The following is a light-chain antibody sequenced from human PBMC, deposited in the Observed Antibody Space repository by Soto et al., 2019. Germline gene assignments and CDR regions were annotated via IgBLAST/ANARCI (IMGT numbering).Light chain of an antibody. Sequence: EIVMTQSPATLTVSPGESATLSCRASQSVSSNLAWYQQKPGQTPRLLIHGASTRATRIPGRFSGSGSGTEFTLTISSLQSEDFAVYYCQQYKNWPLTFGGGTKVDI. V-gene: IGKV3D-15*01. J-gene: IGKJ4*01. CDR2: GAS. CDR3: QQYKNWPLT. CDR1: QSVSSN.